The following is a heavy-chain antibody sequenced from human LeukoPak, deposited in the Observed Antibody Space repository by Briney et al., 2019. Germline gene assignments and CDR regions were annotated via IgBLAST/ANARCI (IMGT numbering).Heavy chain of an antibody. CDR2: IRYDGSNK. V-gene: IGHV3-30*02. Sequence: GGSLRLSCAASRFTFSSYGMHWVRQAPGKGLEWVAFIRYDGSNKYYADSVKGRFTISRDNSKNTLYLQMNSLRAEDTAVYYCAKDSWTTVVTPQTLPDYWGQGTLATVSS. J-gene: IGHJ4*02. CDR1: RFTFSSYG. CDR3: AKDSWTTVVTPQTLPDY. D-gene: IGHD4-23*01.